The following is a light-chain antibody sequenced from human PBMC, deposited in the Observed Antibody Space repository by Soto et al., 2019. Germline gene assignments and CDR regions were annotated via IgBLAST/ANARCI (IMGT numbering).Light chain of an antibody. CDR2: SDN. CDR1: NIGNLD. J-gene: IGLJ2*01. Sequence: SYELTQPPSASAAPGKTATITCGGNNIGNLDVHWYQQKPGQAPVLVIFSDNDRPSGIPDRFSGSNSGNTATLTISRVDAGDEANYYCQVWDGSTDAVFGGGTKLTVL. CDR3: QVWDGSTDAV. V-gene: IGLV3-21*04.